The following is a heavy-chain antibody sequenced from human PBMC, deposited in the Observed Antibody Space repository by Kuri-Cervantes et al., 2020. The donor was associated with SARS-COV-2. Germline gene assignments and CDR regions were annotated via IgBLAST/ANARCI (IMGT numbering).Heavy chain of an antibody. V-gene: IGHV4-61*08. CDR3: ARVFAARGVDRFDP. CDR2: IYHSENT. J-gene: IGHJ5*02. Sequence: SETLSLTCTLSGGSVTSGGYHWSWIRQPPGKGLEWIGYIYHSENTNYNPSLMGRATISVDKSKNQFSLKLSSVTAADTAVYYCARVFAARGVDRFDPWGQGTLVTVSS. CDR1: GGSVTSGGYH. D-gene: IGHD6-6*01.